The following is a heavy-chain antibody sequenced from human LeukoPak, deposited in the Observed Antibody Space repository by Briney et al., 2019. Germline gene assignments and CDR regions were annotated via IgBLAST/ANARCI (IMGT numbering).Heavy chain of an antibody. CDR1: GGSISSHY. D-gene: IGHD3-22*01. V-gene: IGHV4-34*01. Sequence: SETLSLTCAVSGGSISSHYWSWIRQPPGKGLEWIGEINHSGSTNYNPSLKSRVTISVDTSKNQFSLKLSSVTAADTAVYYCARGHLVVVLDYWGQGTLVTVSS. J-gene: IGHJ4*02. CDR2: INHSGST. CDR3: ARGHLVVVLDY.